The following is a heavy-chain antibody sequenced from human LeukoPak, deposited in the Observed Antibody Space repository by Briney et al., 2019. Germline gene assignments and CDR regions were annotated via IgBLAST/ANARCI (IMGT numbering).Heavy chain of an antibody. CDR3: AKGRGVYYYDSSGYSKYDY. CDR1: GFTFSSYA. D-gene: IGHD3-22*01. J-gene: IGHJ4*02. Sequence: PGGSLRLSCAASGFTFSSYAMSWVRQAPGKGLEWVSAISGSGGSTYYADSVKGRFTISRDNSKNTLYLQMNSLRAEDTAVYYCAKGRGVYYYDSSGYSKYDYWGQGTLVTVSS. V-gene: IGHV3-23*01. CDR2: ISGSGGST.